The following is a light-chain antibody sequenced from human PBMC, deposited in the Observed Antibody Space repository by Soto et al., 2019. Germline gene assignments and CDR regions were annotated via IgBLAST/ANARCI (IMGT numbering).Light chain of an antibody. CDR2: KSS. J-gene: IGKJ1*01. V-gene: IGKV1-5*03. CDR3: QQFNTSPWT. Sequence: DIQMTQSPSTLSASEGDRVTISCRASQSVSIWLAWYQQKPGRAPKLLIYKSSILESGVPSRFSGSGSGTEFTLTISSLQHDDFATYYCQQFNTSPWTFGPGTKVDIK. CDR1: QSVSIW.